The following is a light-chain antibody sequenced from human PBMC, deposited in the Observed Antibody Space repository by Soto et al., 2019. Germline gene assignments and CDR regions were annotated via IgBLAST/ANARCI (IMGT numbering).Light chain of an antibody. Sequence: IVLKQSPATLSLSPGERAALSCRASRSVGSYLAWYHQKPGQAPRLLIYGASTRATGIPARFSGSGSGTEFTLTINSLQSEDFAVYYCQQYNNWPRTFGQGTKVDIK. V-gene: IGKV3-15*01. CDR3: QQYNNWPRT. CDR1: RSVGSY. CDR2: GAS. J-gene: IGKJ1*01.